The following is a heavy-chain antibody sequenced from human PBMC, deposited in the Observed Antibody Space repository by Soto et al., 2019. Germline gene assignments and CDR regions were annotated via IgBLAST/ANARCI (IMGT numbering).Heavy chain of an antibody. CDR3: ARGRYGDY. D-gene: IGHD1-1*01. J-gene: IGHJ4*02. V-gene: IGHV1-18*01. Sequence: QVHLVQSGAEVKKPGASVKVSCKGSGYIFTTYGITWVRQAPGQGLEWMGWISAHNGNTNYAQKLQGRVTVTRDTSTSTAYMKLRNLSSDDTAVYYCARGRYGDYWRQGALVTVSS. CDR1: GYIFTTYG. CDR2: ISAHNGNT.